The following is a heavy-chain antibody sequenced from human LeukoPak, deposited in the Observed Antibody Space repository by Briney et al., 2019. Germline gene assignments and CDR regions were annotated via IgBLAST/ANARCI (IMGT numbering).Heavy chain of an antibody. Sequence: GGSLRLSCAASGFTFSTYRMNWVRQAPGEGLEWVSTISTSSNFIYYADSVKGRFTISRDNAKNSLYLQMNSLRAEDTAVYYCARHGVYQFDYWGQGTLVTVSS. D-gene: IGHD4-17*01. J-gene: IGHJ4*02. CDR3: ARHGVYQFDY. CDR2: ISTSSNFI. V-gene: IGHV3-21*06. CDR1: GFTFSTYR.